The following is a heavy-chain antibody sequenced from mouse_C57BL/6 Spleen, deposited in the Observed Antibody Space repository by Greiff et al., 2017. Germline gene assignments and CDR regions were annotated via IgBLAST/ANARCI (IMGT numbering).Heavy chain of an antibody. CDR3: ARDYYSSSPWFAY. Sequence: VQLQQSGPELVKPGASVKISCTASGYSFTGYYMNWVKQSPEKSLEWIGEINPSTSGTTYNKKFKAKATLTVDKSSSTAYMQLKSLTSEDSAVYCCARDYYSSSPWFAYWGQGTLVTVSA. J-gene: IGHJ3*01. CDR1: GYSFTGYY. CDR2: INPSTSGT. V-gene: IGHV1-42*01. D-gene: IGHD1-1*01.